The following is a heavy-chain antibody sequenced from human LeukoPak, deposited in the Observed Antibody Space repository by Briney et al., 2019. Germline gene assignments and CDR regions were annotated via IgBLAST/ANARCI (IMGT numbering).Heavy chain of an antibody. CDR3: AREGRESSSSWYFDL. CDR1: GGTFSSYA. CDR2: IIPILGIA. Sequence: SVKVSCKASGGTFSSYATSWVRQAPGQGLEWMGRIIPILGIANYAQKFQGRVTITADKSTSTAYMELSSLRSEDTAMYYCAREGRESSSSWYFDLWGRGTLVTVSS. D-gene: IGHD6-6*01. V-gene: IGHV1-69*04. J-gene: IGHJ2*01.